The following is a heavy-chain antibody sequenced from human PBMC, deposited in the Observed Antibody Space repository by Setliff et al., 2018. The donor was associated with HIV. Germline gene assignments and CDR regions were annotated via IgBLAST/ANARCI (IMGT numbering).Heavy chain of an antibody. V-gene: IGHV1-3*01. Sequence: ASVKVSCKASGYTLTTHAMHWVRQAPGQSLEWMGWINAGNGNTKYSQKFQGRVTITRDTSARTAYMDLTSLRSEDTAVYYCARGSSGWPYYFDYWGRGTLVTVS. CDR3: ARGSSGWPYYFDY. D-gene: IGHD6-19*01. CDR1: GYTLTTHA. J-gene: IGHJ4*02. CDR2: INAGNGNT.